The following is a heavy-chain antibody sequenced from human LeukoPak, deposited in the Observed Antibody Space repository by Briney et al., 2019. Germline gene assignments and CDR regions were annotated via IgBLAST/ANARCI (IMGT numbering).Heavy chain of an antibody. CDR3: ARQSPPGAAAEGDY. J-gene: IGHJ4*02. Sequence: SQTLSLTCTVSGGSISSGSYYWSWIRQPAGKGLEWIGRIYTSGSTNYNPSLKSRVTISVDTSKNQFSLKLSSVTAADTAVYYCARQSPPGAAAEGDYWGQGTLVTVSS. D-gene: IGHD6-13*01. V-gene: IGHV4-61*02. CDR1: GGSISSGSYY. CDR2: IYTSGST.